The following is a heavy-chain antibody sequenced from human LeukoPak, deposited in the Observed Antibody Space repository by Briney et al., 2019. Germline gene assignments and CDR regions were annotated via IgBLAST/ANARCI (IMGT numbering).Heavy chain of an antibody. CDR3: GRSGDFWSGSGVAY. CDR2: IKSDGNIT. V-gene: IGHV3-74*01. CDR1: GFTFSNYW. D-gene: IGHD3-3*01. Sequence: PGGSLRLSCAASGFTFSNYWMYWVRQAPGKGVVWVSQIKSDGNITNYADSVKGGFTISRDNAKNTLFLQMNSLRAEDTAVYYCGRSGDFWSGSGVAYWGQGTLVTVSS. J-gene: IGHJ4*02.